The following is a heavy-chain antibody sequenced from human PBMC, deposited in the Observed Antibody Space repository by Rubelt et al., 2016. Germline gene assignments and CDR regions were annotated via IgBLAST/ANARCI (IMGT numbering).Heavy chain of an antibody. J-gene: IGHJ4*02. Sequence: EWIGEINHSGSTNYNPTLKSRVTISVDTSKNQFSLKLSSVTAADTAVYYCAREGSGWVGGALDYWGQGTLVTVSS. D-gene: IGHD6-19*01. CDR2: INHSGST. V-gene: IGHV4-34*01. CDR3: AREGSGWVGGALDY.